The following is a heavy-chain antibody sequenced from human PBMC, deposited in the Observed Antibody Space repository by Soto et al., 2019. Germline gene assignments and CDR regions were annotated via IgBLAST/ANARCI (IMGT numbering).Heavy chain of an antibody. CDR3: SRENWFQDY. Sequence: GGSLRLSCAGSGFTFTTYYMTWVRQAPGKGLEWVASIKNDGSEQYYVDSVKGRFTISRDNAKNSLYLQMNSLRAGDTALYYCSRENWFQDYWGQGTLVTVSS. CDR1: GFTFTTYY. CDR2: IKNDGSEQ. J-gene: IGHJ4*02. D-gene: IGHD3-10*01. V-gene: IGHV3-7*03.